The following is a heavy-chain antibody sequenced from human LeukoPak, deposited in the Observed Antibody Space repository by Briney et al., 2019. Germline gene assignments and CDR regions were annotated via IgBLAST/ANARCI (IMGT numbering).Heavy chain of an antibody. Sequence: GGSLRLSCAASEFTFSSYSMTWVRQAPGKGLEWVSYISSSSSTIYYADSVKGRFTISGDNAKNSLYLQMNSLRDEDTAVYYCARVNGSGRYPSDYWGQGTLVTVSS. CDR2: ISSSSSTI. J-gene: IGHJ4*02. V-gene: IGHV3-48*02. CDR3: ARVNGSGRYPSDY. CDR1: EFTFSSYS. D-gene: IGHD3-10*01.